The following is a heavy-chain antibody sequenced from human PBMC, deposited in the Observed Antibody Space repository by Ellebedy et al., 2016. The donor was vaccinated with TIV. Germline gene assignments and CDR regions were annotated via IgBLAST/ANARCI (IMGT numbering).Heavy chain of an antibody. CDR1: GFNFGDYA. V-gene: IGHV3-9*01. CDR2: IIWISEIR. Sequence: SLKISCVASGFNFGDYAMHWVRQAPGKGLEWVSRIIWISEIRDYAVSVKGRFTISRDNAKNSLYLHMDSLTEEDTALYYCAKDIRSSGLIDYWGQGTLVTVSS. J-gene: IGHJ4*02. D-gene: IGHD6-19*01. CDR3: AKDIRSSGLIDY.